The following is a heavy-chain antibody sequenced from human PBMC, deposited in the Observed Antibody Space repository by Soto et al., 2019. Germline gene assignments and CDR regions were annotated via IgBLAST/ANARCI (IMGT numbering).Heavy chain of an antibody. V-gene: IGHV4-31*03. CDR2: IYYSGST. J-gene: IGHJ6*02. Sequence: SETLSLTCTVSGGSISSSSYYWGWIRQHPGKGLEWIGYIYYSGSTYYNPSLKSRATISVDTSKNQFSLKLSSVTAADTAVYYCARDRLDYGDYGRYYYYYGMDVWGQGTTVTVSS. CDR3: ARDRLDYGDYGRYYYYYGMDV. CDR1: GGSISSSSYY. D-gene: IGHD4-17*01.